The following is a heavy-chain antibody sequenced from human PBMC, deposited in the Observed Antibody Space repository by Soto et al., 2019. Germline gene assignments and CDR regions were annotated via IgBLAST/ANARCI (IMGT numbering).Heavy chain of an antibody. Sequence: PSETLSLTCTVSGGSISSGDYYWSWIRQPPGKGLEWIGYIYYSGSTYYNPSLKSRVTISVDTSKNQFSLKLSSVTAADTAVYYCARGDPWYNWNYVGYWGQGTLVTVSS. J-gene: IGHJ4*02. CDR1: GGSISSGDYY. CDR2: IYYSGST. CDR3: ARGDPWYNWNYVGY. V-gene: IGHV4-30-4*01. D-gene: IGHD1-7*01.